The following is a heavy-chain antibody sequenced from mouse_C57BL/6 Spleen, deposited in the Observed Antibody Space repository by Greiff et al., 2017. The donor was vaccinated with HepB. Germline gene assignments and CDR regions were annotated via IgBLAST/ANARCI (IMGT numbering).Heavy chain of an antibody. D-gene: IGHD2-4*01. J-gene: IGHJ2*01. CDR2: IDPEDGDT. Sequence: VQLQQSGAELVRPGASVKLSCTASGFNIKDYYMHWVKQRPEQGLEWIGRIDPEDGDTEYAPKFQGKATMTADTSSNTAYLQLSSLTSEDTAVYYCTTKGAHDYDVPLYFDYWGQGTTLTVSS. CDR3: TTKGAHDYDVPLYFDY. CDR1: GFNIKDYY. V-gene: IGHV14-1*01.